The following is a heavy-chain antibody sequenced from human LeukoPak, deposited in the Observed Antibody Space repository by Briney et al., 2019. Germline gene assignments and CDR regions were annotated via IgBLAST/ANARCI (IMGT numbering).Heavy chain of an antibody. CDR2: IIPIVGTT. CDR3: ARGGYYYDGSGYSHLPDY. CDR1: GGTFSSYA. V-gene: IGHV1-69*13. J-gene: IGHJ4*02. Sequence: GASVKVSCKASGGTFSSYAFSWVRQAPGQGLEWMGGIIPIVGTTNYAQMFQGRVTITADESTSTAYMELSSLRSEDTAVYYCARGGYYYDGSGYSHLPDYWGQGTLVTVSA. D-gene: IGHD3-22*01.